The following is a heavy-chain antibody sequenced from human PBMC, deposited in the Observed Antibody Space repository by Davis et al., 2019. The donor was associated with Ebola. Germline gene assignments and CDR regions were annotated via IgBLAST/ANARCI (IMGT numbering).Heavy chain of an antibody. D-gene: IGHD2-8*01. J-gene: IGHJ5*02. Sequence: GESLKISCAASGFTFSSYAMSWVRQAPGKGLEWVAVISHDANNKDYADSVKGRFTISRDNSKNVLFLEMNSLRPEDTAVYYCARGVYGPFDPWGQGTLVTVSS. V-gene: IGHV3-30*04. CDR2: ISHDANNK. CDR3: ARGVYGPFDP. CDR1: GFTFSSYA.